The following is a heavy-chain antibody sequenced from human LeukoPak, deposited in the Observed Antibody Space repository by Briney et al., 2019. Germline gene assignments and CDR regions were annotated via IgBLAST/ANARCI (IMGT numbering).Heavy chain of an antibody. CDR1: GGSISSHY. CDR2: VYHSGST. Sequence: PSETLSLTCTVSGGSISSHYWSWIRQPPGKGLEWIGCVYHSGSTNYNPSLKSRVTISVDTSKNQFSLDLSSVTAADTAVYYCARGGSSGWYGIDYWGQGTLVTVSS. J-gene: IGHJ4*02. V-gene: IGHV4-59*11. D-gene: IGHD6-19*01. CDR3: ARGGSSGWYGIDY.